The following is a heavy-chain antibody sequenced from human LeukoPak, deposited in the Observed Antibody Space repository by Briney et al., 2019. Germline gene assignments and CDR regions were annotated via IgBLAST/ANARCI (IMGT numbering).Heavy chain of an antibody. J-gene: IGHJ6*02. CDR3: ARRHFDWLLGGYYYYGMDV. V-gene: IGHV4-34*01. D-gene: IGHD3-9*01. CDR2: INHSGST. Sequence: SETLSLTCAVYGGSFSGYYWSWIRQPPGKGLEWIGEINHSGSTNYNPSLKSRVTISVDTSKNQFSLKLSSVTAADTAVYYCARRHFDWLLGGYYYYGMDVWGQGTTVTVSS. CDR1: GGSFSGYY.